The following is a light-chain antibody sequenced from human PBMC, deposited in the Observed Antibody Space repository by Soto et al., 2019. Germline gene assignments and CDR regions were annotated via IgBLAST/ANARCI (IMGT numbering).Light chain of an antibody. CDR2: GAS. CDR1: QAIRND. Sequence: AIQMTQSPSSLSASVGGRVIITCRASQAIRNDLGWYQQKPGKPPKVLIYGASNLQSGVPPRFSGSGSGTDFTLAISSLQPEDSATYYCLQDINYPWKFGQGTKVDIK. J-gene: IGKJ1*01. CDR3: LQDINYPWK. V-gene: IGKV1-6*01.